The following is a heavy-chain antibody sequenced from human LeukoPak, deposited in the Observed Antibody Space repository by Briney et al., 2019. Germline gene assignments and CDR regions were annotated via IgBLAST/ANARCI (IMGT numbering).Heavy chain of an antibody. J-gene: IGHJ3*02. D-gene: IGHD3-9*01. Sequence: GGSLRLSCAASGFTFSTYWMTWVRQAPGKGLEWVANMKGDGSEIYYVDSVKGRFTISRDNAKNLLYLQMNSLRAEDTALYYCARPGYTAGYDIWGQGTMVTASS. CDR1: GFTFSTYW. CDR3: ARPGYTAGYDI. V-gene: IGHV3-7*01. CDR2: MKGDGSEI.